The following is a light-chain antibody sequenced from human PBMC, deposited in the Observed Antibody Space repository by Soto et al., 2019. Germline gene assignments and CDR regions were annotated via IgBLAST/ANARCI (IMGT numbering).Light chain of an antibody. CDR2: TTS. J-gene: IGKJ1*01. V-gene: IGKV3-15*01. CDR1: QIVNTN. CDR3: KQYNSWPRT. Sequence: IVMTQSPAALSVSPGDSATLSCRASQIVNTNVAWYQQRPGQAPRLLIYTTSSRATGVQAKFSGSGSGTEFTLTIESLQSEDFVLYYCKQYNSWPRTFGQGTKVDIK.